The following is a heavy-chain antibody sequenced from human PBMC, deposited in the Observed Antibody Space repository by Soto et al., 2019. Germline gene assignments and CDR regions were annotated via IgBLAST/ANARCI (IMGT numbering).Heavy chain of an antibody. D-gene: IGHD2-2*01. Sequence: ASVKVSCKASGVSFNNYVINWVRQAPGQGLEWMGGIIPIFGTANYAQKFQGRVTITADKSTSTAYMELNSLRSEDTAVYYCAGRCDSTSCLAHFDYWGQGTLVTVSS. J-gene: IGHJ4*02. CDR3: AGRCDSTSCLAHFDY. CDR2: IIPIFGTA. V-gene: IGHV1-69*06. CDR1: GVSFNNYV.